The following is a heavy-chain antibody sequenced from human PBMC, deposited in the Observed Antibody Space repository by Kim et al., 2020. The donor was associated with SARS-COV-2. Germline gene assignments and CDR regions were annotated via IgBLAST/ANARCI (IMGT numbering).Heavy chain of an antibody. D-gene: IGHD3-10*01. V-gene: IGHV2-70*11. CDR3: ARHGSGSYYNVCFDP. CDR2: IDWDDDK. Sequence: SGPTLVNPTQTLTLTCTFSGFSLSTSGMCVSWIRQPPGKALEWLARIDWDDDKYYSTSLKTRLTISKDTSKNQVVLTMTNMDPVDTATYYCARHGSGSYYNVCFDPWGQGTLVTVSS. J-gene: IGHJ5*02. CDR1: GFSLSTSGMC.